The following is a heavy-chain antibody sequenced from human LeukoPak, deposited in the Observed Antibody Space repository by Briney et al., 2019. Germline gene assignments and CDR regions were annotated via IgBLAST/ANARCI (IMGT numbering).Heavy chain of an antibody. J-gene: IGHJ4*02. CDR2: ISAYNGNT. CDR3: AREVDTAMAPYFDY. CDR1: GYTFTSYG. D-gene: IGHD5-18*01. Sequence: ASVKVSCKASGYTFTSYGISWVRQAPGQGLEWMGWISAYNGNTNYAQKLQGRVTMTTDTSTSTAYMELRSLRSDDTAVYYCAREVDTAMAPYFDYWGQGTLVTVSS. V-gene: IGHV1-18*01.